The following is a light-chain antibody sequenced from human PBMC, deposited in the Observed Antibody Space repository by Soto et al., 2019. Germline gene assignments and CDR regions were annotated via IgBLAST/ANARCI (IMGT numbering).Light chain of an antibody. CDR1: HSASVS. V-gene: IGKV3-20*01. CDR3: QQYGGSPWS. Sequence: EIVMTQSPATLSVSPGERATLSCRASHSASVSLGWYQPKPGQAPRLIIDDASVRATGIPARFSGSGSGTDFPLTISRLEPEDFDVYHCQQYGGSPWSFGQGTKGDIK. J-gene: IGKJ1*01. CDR2: DAS.